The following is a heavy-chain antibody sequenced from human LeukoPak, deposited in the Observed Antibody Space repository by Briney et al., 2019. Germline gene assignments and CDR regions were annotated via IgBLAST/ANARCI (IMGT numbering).Heavy chain of an antibody. V-gene: IGHV3-21*04. J-gene: IGHJ3*02. CDR3: ARTAALAFDI. CDR2: ISSSSSYI. Sequence: PGGSLRLSCAASGFTFSSYSMNWVRQAPGKGLEWVSSISSSSSYIYYADSVKGRFTISRDNSKNTLYLQMNSLRAEDTAVYYCARTAALAFDIWAKGQWSPSLQ. CDR1: GFTFSSYS.